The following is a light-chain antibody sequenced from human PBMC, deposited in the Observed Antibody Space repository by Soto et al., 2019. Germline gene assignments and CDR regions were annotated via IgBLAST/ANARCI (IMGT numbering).Light chain of an antibody. CDR3: QQYNSYSGT. Sequence: DIQMTQSPSTLSASVGDRVTITCRASQSISSWLAWYQQKPGKAPKLLIYDASSLESGVASRFSGSGSGTEFTLTISSLQPDDFATYYCQQYNSYSGTFGQGTKVEI. CDR1: QSISSW. CDR2: DAS. V-gene: IGKV1-5*01. J-gene: IGKJ1*01.